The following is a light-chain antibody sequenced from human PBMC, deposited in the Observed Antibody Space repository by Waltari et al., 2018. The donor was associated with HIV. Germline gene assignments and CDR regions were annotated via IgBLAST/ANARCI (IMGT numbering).Light chain of an antibody. CDR2: HDS. CDR3: QVWDTFSEHRV. CDR1: NIGRKS. J-gene: IGLJ3*02. V-gene: IGLV3-21*02. Sequence: YELTQAPSVSVAPGQTASIICEGNNIGRKSVHLYQQMGGQAPNVVVHHDSDRPSEIPARFSGSNSENTATLTISGVEAGDEADYYCQVWDTFSEHRVFGGGTKLTVL.